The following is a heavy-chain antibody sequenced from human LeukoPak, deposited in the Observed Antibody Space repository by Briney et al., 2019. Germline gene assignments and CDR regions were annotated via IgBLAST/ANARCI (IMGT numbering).Heavy chain of an antibody. CDR3: ARVAGYSSSWLDY. V-gene: IGHV3-7*05. D-gene: IGHD6-13*01. J-gene: IGHJ4*02. CDR2: IKQDGSEK. Sequence: GGSLRLSCAASGFTFSSYWMSWVRQAPGKGLEWVANIKQDGSEKYYVDSVKGRFTISRDNAKNSLYLQMNSLRAEDTAVYYCARVAGYSSSWLDYWGQGTLVTVSS. CDR1: GFTFSSYW.